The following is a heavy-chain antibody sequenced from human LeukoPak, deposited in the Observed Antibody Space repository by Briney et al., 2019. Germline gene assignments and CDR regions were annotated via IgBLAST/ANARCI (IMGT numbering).Heavy chain of an antibody. CDR1: GFEFSRSW. V-gene: IGHV3-74*01. CDR3: AREVSGRDDY. J-gene: IGHJ4*02. CDR2: INTDGSTT. D-gene: IGHD3-10*01. Sequence: NPGGSLRLSCATSGFEFSRSWMHWVRQAPGKGLVWVSHINTDGSTTNYADSLKSRFTISRDNSKNTLHLQMNNLRAEDTAVYYCAREVSGRDDYWGQGTLVTVSS.